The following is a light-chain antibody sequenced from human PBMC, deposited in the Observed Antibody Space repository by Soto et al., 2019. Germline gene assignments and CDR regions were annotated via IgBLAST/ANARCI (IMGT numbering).Light chain of an antibody. CDR2: GAS. Sequence: ENVLTQSPATPSLSPGEGATLSCRASQSVSSNLAWYQQKPGQAPRLLIYGASNRATGIPDRFSGSGSGTDFTLTISRLEPEDFAVYFCQQYASSPRTFGQGTKVDIK. J-gene: IGKJ1*01. CDR1: QSVSSN. CDR3: QQYASSPRT. V-gene: IGKV3-20*01.